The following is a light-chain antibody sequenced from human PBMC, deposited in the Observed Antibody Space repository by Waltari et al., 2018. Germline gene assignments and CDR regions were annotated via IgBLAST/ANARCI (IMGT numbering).Light chain of an antibody. V-gene: IGKV1-8*01. J-gene: IGKJ4*01. CDR3: QQYYSYPPT. CDR1: QGISSY. CDR2: AAS. Sequence: AIRMTQSPSSLSASTGDRVTITCRASQGISSYLAWNQQKPGKAPKLLISAASTLQSGVPSRFSGSGSGTDFTLTISCLQSEDFATYYCQQYYSYPPTFGGGTKVEIK.